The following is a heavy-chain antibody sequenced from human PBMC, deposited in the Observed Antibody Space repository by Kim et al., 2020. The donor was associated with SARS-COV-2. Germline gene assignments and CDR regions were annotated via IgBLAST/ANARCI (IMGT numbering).Heavy chain of an antibody. CDR1: GFTFSSYA. V-gene: IGHV3-30*04. CDR3: ARDLEAIVVVVAATD. D-gene: IGHD2-15*01. Sequence: GGSLRLSCAASGFTFSSYAMHWVRQAPGKGLEWVAVISYDGSNKYYADSVKGRFTISRDNSKNTLYLQMNSLRAEDTAVYYCARDLEAIVVVVAATDWG. CDR2: ISYDGSNK. J-gene: IGHJ1*01.